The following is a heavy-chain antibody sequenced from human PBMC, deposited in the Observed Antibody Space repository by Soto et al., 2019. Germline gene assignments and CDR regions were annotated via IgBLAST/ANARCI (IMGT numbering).Heavy chain of an antibody. Sequence: SETLSLTCTVSGGSISSYYWSWIRQPPGKGLEWIGYIYYSGSTNYNPSLKSRVTISVDTSKNQFSLKLSSVTAADTAVYYCARHLAYGDGNYYYYYYMDVWGKGTTVTVSS. V-gene: IGHV4-59*08. D-gene: IGHD4-17*01. CDR1: GGSISSYY. CDR2: IYYSGST. J-gene: IGHJ6*03. CDR3: ARHLAYGDGNYYYYYYMDV.